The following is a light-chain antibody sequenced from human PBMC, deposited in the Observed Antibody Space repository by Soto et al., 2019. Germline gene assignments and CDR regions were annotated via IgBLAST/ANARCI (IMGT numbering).Light chain of an antibody. CDR3: QERSSWPIT. J-gene: IGKJ5*01. V-gene: IGKV3-11*01. Sequence: EIVLTQSPATLSLSPGERATLSCRASQSVSRDLAWYLQKPGQAPRLLIYEASIRATGIPARISGSGSGTDFNLTISSREPEDVGVYYCQERSSWPITFGQGTRLEIK. CDR1: QSVSRD. CDR2: EAS.